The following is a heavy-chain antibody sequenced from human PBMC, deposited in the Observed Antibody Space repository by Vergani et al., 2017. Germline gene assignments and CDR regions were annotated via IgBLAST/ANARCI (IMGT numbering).Heavy chain of an antibody. D-gene: IGHD2-2*01. Sequence: QITLKESGPTLVKPTQTLTLTCTFSGFSLSTSGVGVGWIRQPPGKALEWLALIYWDDDKRYSPSLKSRLTITKDTSKNQVVLTMTNMYPVDTATYYCAHSMCSSTSCYPYYYGMDVWGQGTTVTVSS. CDR1: GFSLSTSGVG. CDR3: AHSMCSSTSCYPYYYGMDV. V-gene: IGHV2-5*02. CDR2: IYWDDDK. J-gene: IGHJ6*02.